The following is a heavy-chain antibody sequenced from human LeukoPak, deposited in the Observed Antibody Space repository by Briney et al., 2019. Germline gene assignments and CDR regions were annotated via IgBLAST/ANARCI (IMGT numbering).Heavy chain of an antibody. CDR1: GGSTISHY. J-gene: IGHJ3*02. D-gene: IGHD6-6*01. V-gene: IGHV4-59*08. CDR2: TYYTGTT. CDR3: AGLRSRAFDI. Sequence: SETLSLTCTVSGGSTISHYWSWLRQPPGKGLEWIAYTYYTGTTNYNPSLKRRVTISIDTSKNQISLRLSSVAAADTAVYYCAGLRSRAFDIWGPGSMVSVSS.